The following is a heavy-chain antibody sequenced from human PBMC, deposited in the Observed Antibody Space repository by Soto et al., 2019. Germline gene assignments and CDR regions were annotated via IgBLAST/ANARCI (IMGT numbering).Heavy chain of an antibody. CDR2: ININSAGT. D-gene: IGHD3-10*01. Sequence: ASVKVSCKASGYTFTGYYIHWVRQAPGQGLELMGWININSAGTKDAQKFQGRVTMTRDTSISTAYMELRRLRSDDTAVYYCARGSSTSLYKFRGNYYYDMDVWGQGTTVTVYS. CDR1: GYTFTGYY. CDR3: ARGSSTSLYKFRGNYYYDMDV. V-gene: IGHV1-2*02. J-gene: IGHJ6*02.